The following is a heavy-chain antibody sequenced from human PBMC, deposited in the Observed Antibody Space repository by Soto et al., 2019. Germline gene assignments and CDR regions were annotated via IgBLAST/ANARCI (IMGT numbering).Heavy chain of an antibody. V-gene: IGHV4-59*12. D-gene: IGHD2-2*01. J-gene: IGHJ5*02. Sequence: PSETLSLTCTVSSDCISISYCSWIRQSTEKGLEYIGYISYSGSINYNPSLNSRVTISVDKSKNDFSLKLTSVTAADTAVYYCARNGDCSSSRCNVGWFDPWGRGTLVTVSS. CDR3: ARNGDCSSSRCNVGWFDP. CDR1: SDCISISY. CDR2: ISYSGSI.